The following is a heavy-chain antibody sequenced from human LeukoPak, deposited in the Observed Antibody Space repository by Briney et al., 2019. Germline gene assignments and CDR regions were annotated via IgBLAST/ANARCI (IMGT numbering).Heavy chain of an antibody. V-gene: IGHV4-59*08. CDR2: IYYTGST. D-gene: IGHD6-6*01. CDR1: GGSVSSLY. J-gene: IGHJ4*02. CDR3: ARHRAYSSSSPFDY. Sequence: SETLSLTCSVSGGSVSSLYWSWIRQPPGKGLEWIGYIYYTGSTNYNPSLKSRVTMFVDMSKNQFSLRLSSVTAADTAVYYCARHRAYSSSSPFDYWGQGTLVTVSS.